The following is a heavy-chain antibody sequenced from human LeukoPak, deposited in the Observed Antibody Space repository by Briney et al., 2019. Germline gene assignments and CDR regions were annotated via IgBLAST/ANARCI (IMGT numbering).Heavy chain of an antibody. CDR3: ARAVTSTEGY. CDR2: LNQDGSEK. V-gene: IGHV3-7*03. Sequence: PGGSLRLSCAASGFTFSSYWMTWVRQAPGKGLEWVASLNQDGSEKYYVDSVKGRFTISRDNAQKSLYLEMKSLSAEDTAVYYCARAVTSTEGYWGQGTLVTVSS. J-gene: IGHJ4*02. CDR1: GFTFSSYW.